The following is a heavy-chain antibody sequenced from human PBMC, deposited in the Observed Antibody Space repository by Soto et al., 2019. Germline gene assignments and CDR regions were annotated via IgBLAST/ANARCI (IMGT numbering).Heavy chain of an antibody. CDR1: GGSISSGGYY. CDR2: IYYTGST. J-gene: IGHJ6*03. V-gene: IGHV4-31*03. Sequence: HVQLQESGPGLVKPSQTLSLTCTVSGGSISSGGYYWSWIRQHPGKGLEWIGYIYYTGSTYYNPSLKSRVTISVDTSKNQFSLQLSSVTAADSAVYYCARESRDFYYYYLDVWGKGTTVTVSS. CDR3: ARESRDFYYYYLDV.